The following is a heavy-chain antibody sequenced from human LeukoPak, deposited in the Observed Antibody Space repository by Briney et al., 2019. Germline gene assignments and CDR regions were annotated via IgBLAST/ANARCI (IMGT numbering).Heavy chain of an antibody. CDR1: GFTFSNYW. J-gene: IGHJ3*02. V-gene: IGHV3-7*01. CDR2: IKQDGSEK. D-gene: IGHD2-21*01. CDR3: ARGLDAYVVVIAYDAFDI. Sequence: GGSLRLSCAASGFTFSNYWMTWVRQAPGKGLEWVANIKQDGSEKYYVDSVKGRFTISRDNAKNSLYLQMNSLRAEDTAVYYCARGLDAYVVVIAYDAFDIWGQGTMVTVSS.